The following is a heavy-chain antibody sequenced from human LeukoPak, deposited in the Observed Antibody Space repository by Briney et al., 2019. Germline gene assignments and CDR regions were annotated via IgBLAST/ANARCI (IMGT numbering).Heavy chain of an antibody. D-gene: IGHD1-26*01. J-gene: IGHJ4*02. CDR3: ARDPGHVSGSYIRDY. V-gene: IGHV3-48*01. CDR2: ISSSSSTI. CDR1: GFTFDDYG. Sequence: PGGSLGLSCAASGFTFDDYGMSWVRQAPGKGLEWVSYISSSSSTIYYADSVKGRFTISRDNAKNSLYLQMNGLRAEDTAVYYCARDPGHVSGSYIRDYWGQGTLVTVSS.